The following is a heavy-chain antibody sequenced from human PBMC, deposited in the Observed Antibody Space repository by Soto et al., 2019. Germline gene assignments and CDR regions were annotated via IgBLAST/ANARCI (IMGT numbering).Heavy chain of an antibody. CDR2: VYKSGDT. CDR3: VRGISY. D-gene: IGHD6-6*01. Sequence: SETLSLTCTVSGASISSGDNSWNWVRQHPGEGLEWIGSVYKSGDTSYTPSLKSRVIISADMSANQFSLQLTSVTAADTAIYYCVRGISYWGLGTLVTVSS. V-gene: IGHV4-31*03. CDR1: GASISSGDNS. J-gene: IGHJ4*02.